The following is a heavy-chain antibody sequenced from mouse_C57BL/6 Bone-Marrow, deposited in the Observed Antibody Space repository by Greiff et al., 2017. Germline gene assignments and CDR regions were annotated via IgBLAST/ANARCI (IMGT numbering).Heavy chain of an antibody. D-gene: IGHD2-1*01. Sequence: QVQLQQPGAELVKPGASVKLSCKASGYTFTSYWMQWVKQRPGQGLEWIGELDPSDSYTNYNQKFKGKATLTVDTSSSTAYMQLSSLTSEDSAVYYCARDLYYGNYDYARDYWGQGTSVTVSS. CDR2: LDPSDSYT. CDR3: ARDLYYGNYDYARDY. CDR1: GYTFTSYW. V-gene: IGHV1-50*01. J-gene: IGHJ4*01.